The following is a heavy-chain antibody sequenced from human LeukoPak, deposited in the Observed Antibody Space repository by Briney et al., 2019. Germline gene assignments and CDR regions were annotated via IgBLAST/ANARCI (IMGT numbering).Heavy chain of an antibody. V-gene: IGHV3-23*01. D-gene: IGHD5-12*01. CDR1: GFTFTSHA. CDR3: AKESGYDVDFDY. CDR2: ISGSGDST. J-gene: IGHJ4*02. Sequence: GGSLRLSCAASGFTFTSHAMSWVRQAPGKGLEWVSIISGSGDSTYYADSVKGRFTISRDNSKNTLYLQMNSLRADDTAVYYCAKESGYDVDFDYWGQGTLVTVSS.